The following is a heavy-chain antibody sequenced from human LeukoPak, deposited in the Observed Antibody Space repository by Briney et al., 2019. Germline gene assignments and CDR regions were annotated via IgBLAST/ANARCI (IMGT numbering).Heavy chain of an antibody. Sequence: SVKVSCKASGGTFSSYAISWVRQAPGQGLEWMGGIIPIFGTANYAQKFQGRVTITADESTSTAYMELSSLRSEDTAVYYCARADVDTAMVSDYWGQGTLVTVSS. J-gene: IGHJ4*02. D-gene: IGHD5-18*01. CDR1: GGTFSSYA. V-gene: IGHV1-69*13. CDR3: ARADVDTAMVSDY. CDR2: IIPIFGTA.